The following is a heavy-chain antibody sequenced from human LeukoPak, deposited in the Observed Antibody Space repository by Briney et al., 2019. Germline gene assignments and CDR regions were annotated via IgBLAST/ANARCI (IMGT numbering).Heavy chain of an antibody. J-gene: IGHJ4*02. D-gene: IGHD5-24*01. V-gene: IGHV3-23*01. CDR1: GFTFSSYA. CDR2: ISGSGDTT. CDR3: ARSRDGYKRFDS. Sequence: GGSLRLSCAASGFTFSSYAMTWVRQAPGKGLEWVSVISGSGDTTYYAGSVKGRFTISRDNSKNTLYLQMNSLRAEDTAVYFCARSRDGYKRFDSWGQGTLVTVPS.